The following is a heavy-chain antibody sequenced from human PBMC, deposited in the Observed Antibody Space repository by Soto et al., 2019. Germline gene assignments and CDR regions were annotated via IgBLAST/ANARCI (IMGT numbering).Heavy chain of an antibody. CDR2: IIPIFGTA. CDR1: GGTFSSYA. Sequence: QVQLVQSGAEVKNPGSSVKVSCKASGGTFSSYAISWVRQAPGQGLEWMGGIIPIFGTANYAQKFQGRVTITADESTSTAYMEQSSLRSEDTAVYYWASPLGCISTSFYAYYYYGMDVWGQGTTVTVSS. J-gene: IGHJ6*02. CDR3: ASPLGCISTSFYAYYYYGMDV. D-gene: IGHD2-2*01. V-gene: IGHV1-69*12.